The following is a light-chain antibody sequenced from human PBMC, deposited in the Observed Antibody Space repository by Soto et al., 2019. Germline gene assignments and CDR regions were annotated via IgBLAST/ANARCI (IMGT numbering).Light chain of an antibody. CDR2: QAS. CDR3: QHYDVYPYT. Sequence: DIQMTQSPSTLSAFVGDRVTITCRASQSVSNWLAWYQQKPGKVPKLLIFQASTLETGVPSRFRGSGSGTEFTLSISSLQPDDFATYYCQHYDVYPYTFGQGTKLEIK. V-gene: IGKV1-5*03. CDR1: QSVSNW. J-gene: IGKJ2*01.